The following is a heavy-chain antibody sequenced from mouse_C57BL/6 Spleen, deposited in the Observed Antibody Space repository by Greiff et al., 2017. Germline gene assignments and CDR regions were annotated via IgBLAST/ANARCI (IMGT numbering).Heavy chain of an antibody. D-gene: IGHD1-1*01. J-gene: IGHJ1*03. Sequence: EVKLMESGPGLVKPSQSLSLTCSVTGYSITSGYYWNWIRQFPGNKLEWMGYISYDGSNNYNPSLKNRISITRDTSKNQFFLKLNSVTTEDTATYYCARDGHYYGSRRYFDVWGTGTTVTVSS. CDR2: ISYDGSN. CDR3: ARDGHYYGSRRYFDV. CDR1: GYSITSGYY. V-gene: IGHV3-6*01.